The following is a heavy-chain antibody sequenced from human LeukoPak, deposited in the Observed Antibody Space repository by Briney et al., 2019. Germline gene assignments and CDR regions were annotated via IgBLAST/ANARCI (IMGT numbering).Heavy chain of an antibody. D-gene: IGHD3-22*01. CDR2: IRYDGINK. J-gene: IGHJ4*02. Sequence: PGGSLRLSCAASGFTFNAYGMHWVRQAPGKGLEWVAFIRYDGINKDYADSVKGRFTFSRDSSKNTLYLQMNSLRVEDTAVYYCAKEKKYYYDGSGYPGYDYWGQGTLVTVSS. CDR3: AKEKKYYYDGSGYPGYDY. CDR1: GFTFNAYG. V-gene: IGHV3-30*02.